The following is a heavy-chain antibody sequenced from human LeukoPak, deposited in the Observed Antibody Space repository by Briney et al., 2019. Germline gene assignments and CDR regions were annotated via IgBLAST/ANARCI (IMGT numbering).Heavy chain of an antibody. CDR3: ARGLRFLVV. CDR1: GGSFSGYY. J-gene: IGHJ6*02. Sequence: PSETLSVTCAVYGGSFSGYYWSWIRQPPGKGLEWIGEINHSGSTNYNPSLKSRVTISVDTSKNQFSLKLSFVTAADTAVYYCARGLRFLVVWGQGTTVTVSS. V-gene: IGHV4-34*01. D-gene: IGHD3-3*01. CDR2: INHSGST.